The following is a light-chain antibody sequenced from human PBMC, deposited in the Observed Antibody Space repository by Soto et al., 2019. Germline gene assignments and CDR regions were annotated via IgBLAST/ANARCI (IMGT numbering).Light chain of an antibody. CDR1: SSDVGTYNL. Sequence: QSVLTQPASVSESPGQSITISCTGTSSDVGTYNLVTWYQQHPGKAPKLIIYEGNKRPSGVSNRFSASKSGNTASLTISVLLAEDEADYYCCSYAPSRTLLFGGGTKVTVL. CDR2: EGN. J-gene: IGLJ2*01. CDR3: CSYAPSRTLL. V-gene: IGLV2-23*01.